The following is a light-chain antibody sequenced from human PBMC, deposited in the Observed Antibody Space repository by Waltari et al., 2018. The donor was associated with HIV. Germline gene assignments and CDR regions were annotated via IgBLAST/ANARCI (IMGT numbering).Light chain of an antibody. V-gene: IGLV2-8*01. CDR1: SNDIGTYNY. J-gene: IGLJ6*01. Sequence: QSALTQPPAASGSPGQSVTISCTGTSNDIGTYNYVSWYQQHPDKAPRLLINEVNKRPSGVPGRVSGSKSGNTASLTVSGLQAEDEADYYCSSYAGSGNLLLFGGGTKVTVL. CDR3: SSYAGSGNLLL. CDR2: EVN.